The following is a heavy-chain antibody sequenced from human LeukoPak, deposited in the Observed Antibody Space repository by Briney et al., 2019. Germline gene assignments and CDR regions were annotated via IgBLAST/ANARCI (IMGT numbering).Heavy chain of an antibody. CDR3: ARGGKQWLVVNYYFDY. J-gene: IGHJ4*02. CDR2: INHSGST. D-gene: IGHD6-19*01. CDR1: GGSFSGYY. Sequence: SETLSLTCAVYGGSFSGYYWNWIRQPPGKGLEWIGEINHSGSTNYNPSLKSRVTISVDTSKNQFSLKLSSVTAADTAVYYCARGGKQWLVVNYYFDYWGQGTLVTVSS. V-gene: IGHV4-34*01.